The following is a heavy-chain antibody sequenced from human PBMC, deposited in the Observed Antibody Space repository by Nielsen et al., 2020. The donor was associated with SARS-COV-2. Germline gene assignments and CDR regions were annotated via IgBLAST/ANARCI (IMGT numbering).Heavy chain of an antibody. D-gene: IGHD3-10*01. V-gene: IGHV4-30-4*08. CDR3: ARGGSYFDY. CDR2: ISYSGST. Sequence: TLSLTCTVSGVSIISHYWTWIRQPPGKGLEYIGYISYSGSTYYDPSLKSRVTISGDTSKNQFSLRLSSVTAADTAVYYCARGGSYFDYWGQGTLITVSS. CDR1: GVSIISHY. J-gene: IGHJ4*02.